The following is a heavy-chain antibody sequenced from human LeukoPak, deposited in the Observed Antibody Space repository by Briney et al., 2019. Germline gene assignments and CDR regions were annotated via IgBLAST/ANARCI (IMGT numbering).Heavy chain of an antibody. CDR1: GFTFSSYQ. V-gene: IGHV3-48*03. D-gene: IGHD6-19*01. CDR3: ARKSEQWLTTFDS. Sequence: GGSLRLSCAASGFTFSSYQMNWVRQAPGKGLEWVSYISSSGSTIYYADSVKGRFTISGDNAKNSLYLQMNSLRAEDTAVYYCARKSEQWLTTFDSWGQGTLVTVSS. J-gene: IGHJ4*02. CDR2: ISSSGSTI.